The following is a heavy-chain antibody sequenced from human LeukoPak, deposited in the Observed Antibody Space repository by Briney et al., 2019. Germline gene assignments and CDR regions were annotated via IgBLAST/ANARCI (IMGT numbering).Heavy chain of an antibody. CDR2: INPSGGST. V-gene: IGHV1-46*01. Sequence: ASVKVSCKASGYTFTSYYMHWVRQAPGQGLEWMGLINPSGGSTSYAQKFQGRVTMTRDMSTSTVYMELSSLRSEDTVVYYCATSTAFFWSGYYTYFDYWGQGTLVTVSS. D-gene: IGHD3-3*01. J-gene: IGHJ4*02. CDR3: ATSTAFFWSGYYTYFDY. CDR1: GYTFTSYY.